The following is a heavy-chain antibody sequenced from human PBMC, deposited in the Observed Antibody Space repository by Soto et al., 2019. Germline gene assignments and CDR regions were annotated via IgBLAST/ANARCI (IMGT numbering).Heavy chain of an antibody. CDR2: INHSGST. CDR3: ASPGAVAGPPFDY. V-gene: IGHV4-34*01. J-gene: IGHJ4*02. CDR1: GGSFSGYY. D-gene: IGHD6-19*01. Sequence: SETLSLTCAVYGGSFSGYYWSWIRQPPGKGLEWIGEINHSGSTNYNPSLKSRVTISVGTSKNQFSLKLSSVTAADTAVYYCASPGAVAGPPFDYWGEGTLVTVPS.